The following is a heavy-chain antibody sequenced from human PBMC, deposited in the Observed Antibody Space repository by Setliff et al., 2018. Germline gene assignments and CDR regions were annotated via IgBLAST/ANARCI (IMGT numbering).Heavy chain of an antibody. CDR1: GFTVRSYY. J-gene: IGHJ6*02. V-gene: IGHV3-66*01. D-gene: IGHD5-12*01. Sequence: GGSLRLSCAASGFTVRSYYMTWVRQAPGKGLEWVSVIYTGGSTYYADSVKGRFTISRDDSNNTLYLQMTSLRAEDTAVYYCAGCGYGKYYAMDVWGQGTTVTVSS. CDR2: IYTGGST. CDR3: AGCGYGKYYAMDV.